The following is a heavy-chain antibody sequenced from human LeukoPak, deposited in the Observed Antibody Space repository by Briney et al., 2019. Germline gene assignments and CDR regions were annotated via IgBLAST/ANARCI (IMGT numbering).Heavy chain of an antibody. V-gene: IGHV3-30*03. CDR2: ISYDGSNK. CDR3: ARDLLRYCSGGSCYSGYYYYGMDV. Sequence: GSLRLSCAASGFTFSSYGMHWVRQAPGKGLEWVAVISYDGSNKYYADSVKGRFTISRDNSKNTLYLQMNSLRAEDTAVYYCARDLLRYCSGGSCYSGYYYYGMDVWGQGTTVTVSS. CDR1: GFTFSSYG. D-gene: IGHD2-15*01. J-gene: IGHJ6*02.